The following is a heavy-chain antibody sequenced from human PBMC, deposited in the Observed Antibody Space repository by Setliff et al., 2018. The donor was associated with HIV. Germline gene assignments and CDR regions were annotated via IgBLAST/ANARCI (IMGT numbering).Heavy chain of an antibody. J-gene: IGHJ1*01. CDR3: ARSAAYDSSFQH. D-gene: IGHD3-22*01. CDR2: IYYSGST. CDR1: GGSISSYY. Sequence: SETRSLTCTVSGGSISSYYWSWIRQPPGKGLEWIGYIYYSGSTNYNPSLKSRVTISVDTSKNQFSLKLSSVTAADTAVYYCARSAAYDSSFQHWGQGTLVTVSS. V-gene: IGHV4-59*01.